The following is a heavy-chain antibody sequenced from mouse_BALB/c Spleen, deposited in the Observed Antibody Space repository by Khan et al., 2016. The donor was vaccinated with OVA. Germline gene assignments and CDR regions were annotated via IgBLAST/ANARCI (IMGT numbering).Heavy chain of an antibody. D-gene: IGHD1-1*01. CDR2: ILPVRGST. V-gene: IGHV1-9*01. CDR1: GYTFSSYW. CDR3: ARVNSCNRNYFDY. Sequence: QVQLKQSGADLMKPGASVKISCKVAGYTFSSYWIEWIKQRPGHGLEWIGEILPVRGSTNCNEKFKGKATFTADPSSNTAYMPLSRLTSEDSAVYDFARVNSCNRNYFDYWGQGTTLTVSS. J-gene: IGHJ2*01.